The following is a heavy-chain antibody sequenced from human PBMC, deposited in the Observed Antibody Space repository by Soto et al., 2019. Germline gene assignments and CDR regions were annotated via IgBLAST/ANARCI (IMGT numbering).Heavy chain of an antibody. CDR3: AKLFMNYYDSSGPFDY. Sequence: RLSCAASGFTFSSYGMHWVRQAPGKGLEWVAVISYDGSDKYYADSVKGRFTISRDNSKNTLYLQMNSLRAEDTAVYYCAKLFMNYYDSSGPFDYWGQGTLVTVSS. CDR1: GFTFSSYG. V-gene: IGHV3-30*18. CDR2: ISYDGSDK. D-gene: IGHD3-22*01. J-gene: IGHJ4*02.